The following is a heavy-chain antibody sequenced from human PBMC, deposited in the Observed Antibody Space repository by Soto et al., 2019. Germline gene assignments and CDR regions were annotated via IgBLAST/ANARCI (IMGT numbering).Heavy chain of an antibody. V-gene: IGHV4-59*01. CDR1: GGTISSYY. Sequence: SETLSLTCTVSGGTISSYYWSWIRQPPGKGLEKIGYIYYSGSTNYNPSLKSRVTISVDTSKNQFSLKLSSVTAADTAVYYCARGSYYDFWSGYPDQNYYFDYWGQGTLVTVSS. CDR2: IYYSGST. J-gene: IGHJ4*02. CDR3: ARGSYYDFWSGYPDQNYYFDY. D-gene: IGHD3-3*01.